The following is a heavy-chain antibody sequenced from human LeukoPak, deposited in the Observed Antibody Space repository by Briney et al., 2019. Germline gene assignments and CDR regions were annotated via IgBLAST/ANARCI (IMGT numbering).Heavy chain of an antibody. D-gene: IGHD4-17*01. Sequence: GASVTASFTASGYTFFIYGITWVRQAPGQGLEWMGWISAYNGNTNYARELQGRLTMTTDTSTTTAYIELRSLRSDDTAVYYCARVSFNGDSNWFDPWGQGTLVTVSS. V-gene: IGHV1-18*01. J-gene: IGHJ5*02. CDR1: GYTFFIYG. CDR3: ARVSFNGDSNWFDP. CDR2: ISAYNGNT.